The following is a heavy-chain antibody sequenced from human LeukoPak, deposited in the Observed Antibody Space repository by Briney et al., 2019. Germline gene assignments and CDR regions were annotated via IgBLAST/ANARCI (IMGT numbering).Heavy chain of an antibody. Sequence: SETLSLTCAVSGGSISSGGYSWSWIRQPPGTGLEWIGYIYHSGSIYYNPSLKSRVTISVDRSKNQFSLKLSSVTAADTAVYYCARIAVAGTGYYFDYWGQGTLVTVSS. CDR1: GGSISSGGYS. J-gene: IGHJ4*02. D-gene: IGHD6-19*01. V-gene: IGHV4-30-2*01. CDR2: IYHSGSI. CDR3: ARIAVAGTGYYFDY.